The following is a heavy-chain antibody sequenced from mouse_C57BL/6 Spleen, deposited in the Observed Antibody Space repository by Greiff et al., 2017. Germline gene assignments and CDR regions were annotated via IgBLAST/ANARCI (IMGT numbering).Heavy chain of an antibody. Sequence: QVQLQQSGAELVKPGASVKISCKASGYAFSSYWMNWVKQRPGKGLEWIGQIYPGDGDTNYNGKFKGKATLTADKSSSTAYMQLSSLTSEDSAVYFCARNGGSSYVGSAMDYWGQGTSVTVSS. CDR2: IYPGDGDT. J-gene: IGHJ4*01. V-gene: IGHV1-80*01. CDR3: ARNGGSSYVGSAMDY. CDR1: GYAFSSYW. D-gene: IGHD1-1*01.